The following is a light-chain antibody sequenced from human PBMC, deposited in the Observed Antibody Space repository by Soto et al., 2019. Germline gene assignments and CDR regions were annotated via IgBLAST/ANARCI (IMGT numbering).Light chain of an antibody. CDR3: QQFGSYPLT. J-gene: IGKJ4*01. CDR1: QSVRNNY. CDR2: ATS. V-gene: IGKV3-20*01. Sequence: IVLTQSPGTLSLSPGERATLSCRASQSVRNNYLAWYQQKPGQAPRFLIYATSNRATGIPDRFSGGGSGTDFTLTISRLEPEDFAVYYCQQFGSYPLTFGGGTKV.